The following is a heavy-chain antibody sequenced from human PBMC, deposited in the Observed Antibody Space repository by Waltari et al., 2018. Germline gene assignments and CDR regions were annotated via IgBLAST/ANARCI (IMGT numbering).Heavy chain of an antibody. Sequence: QVELVQSGAEQEKPGASVRVSCQASGYKFSRHTINWVRQAPGQGLEWLGWNSPYGDTNYAQSLQGRVTMSTDTSTSTAYMELRSLRSDDTAIYYCAKRWERSGYPAYFDFWGQGTLVTVSS. CDR3: AKRWERSGYPAYFDF. V-gene: IGHV1-18*01. CDR1: GYKFSRHT. D-gene: IGHD3-22*01. CDR2: NSPYGDT. J-gene: IGHJ4*02.